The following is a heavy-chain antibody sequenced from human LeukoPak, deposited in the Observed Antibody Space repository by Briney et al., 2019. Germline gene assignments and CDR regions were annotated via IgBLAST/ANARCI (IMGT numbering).Heavy chain of an antibody. Sequence: GESLKISCKGSGYSFTTYWIGWVRQMPGKGLEWIGIIYPGDSDTRYSPSFQGQVTISADKSISTAYLQWSSLRASDTAIYYCARSWVSGYGTVLDYWGQGTLVTVSS. CDR2: IYPGDSDT. CDR1: GYSFTTYW. J-gene: IGHJ4*02. D-gene: IGHD5-18*01. CDR3: ARSWVSGYGTVLDY. V-gene: IGHV5-51*01.